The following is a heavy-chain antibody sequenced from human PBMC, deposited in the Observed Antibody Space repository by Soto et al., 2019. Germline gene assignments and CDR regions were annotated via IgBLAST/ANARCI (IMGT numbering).Heavy chain of an antibody. CDR3: AWLRAFYYYIDV. Sequence: SETLSLTCSVYDGAFSDYYWTWIRQSPGNGLEWIGEIEHSGSAKYNPSLKGRVTISVDTSNNQFSLSLHSMTAADTAVYYCAWLRAFYYYIDVWGKGTPVTVSS. CDR1: DGAFSDYY. CDR2: IEHSGSA. J-gene: IGHJ6*03. D-gene: IGHD3-10*01. V-gene: IGHV4-34*01.